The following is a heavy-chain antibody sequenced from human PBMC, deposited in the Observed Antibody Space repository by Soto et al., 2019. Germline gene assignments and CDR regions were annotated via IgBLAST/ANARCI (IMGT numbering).Heavy chain of an antibody. D-gene: IGHD6-19*01. V-gene: IGHV1-18*01. CDR3: ARVDSSGWYYPSTFDY. CDR1: GYTFTSYG. Sequence: QVQLVQSGAEVKKPGASVKVSCKASGYTFTSYGISWVRQAPGQGLEWMGWISAYNGNTNYAQKLQGRVTMTTDTSTSTAYMELRSLRPDDTAVYYCARVDSSGWYYPSTFDYWGQGTLVTVSS. J-gene: IGHJ4*02. CDR2: ISAYNGNT.